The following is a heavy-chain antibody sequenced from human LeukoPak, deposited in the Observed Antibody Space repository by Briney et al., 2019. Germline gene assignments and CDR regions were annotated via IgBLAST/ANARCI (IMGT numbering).Heavy chain of an antibody. CDR2: ISWNSGSI. J-gene: IGHJ3*02. CDR1: GFTFDDYA. Sequence: GGSLRLSCAASGFTFDDYAMHWVRQAPGKGLEWVSGISWNSGSIGYADSVKGRFTISRDNAKNSLYLQMNSLRAEDTALYYCAQGDAFGIWGQGTMVTVSS. CDR3: AQGDAFGI. V-gene: IGHV3-9*01.